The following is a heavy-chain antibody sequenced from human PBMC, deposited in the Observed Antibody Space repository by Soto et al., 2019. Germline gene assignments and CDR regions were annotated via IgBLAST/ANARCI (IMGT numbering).Heavy chain of an antibody. D-gene: IGHD2-15*01. Sequence: GGSLRLSCAASGFPFSSYAMSWVRQAPGKGLEWVSLISGPAGTTYYADSLKGRFTISRDNSKNTLNLQMNTLRAEETAIYFCAKGFYAGRSNWFESWGQGALVTVSS. CDR1: GFPFSSYA. CDR2: ISGPAGTT. V-gene: IGHV3-23*01. J-gene: IGHJ5*01. CDR3: AKGFYAGRSNWFES.